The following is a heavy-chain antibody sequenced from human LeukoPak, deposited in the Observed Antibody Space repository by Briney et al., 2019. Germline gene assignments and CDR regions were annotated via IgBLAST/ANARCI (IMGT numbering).Heavy chain of an antibody. Sequence: QSGGSLRLSCAASGFTFSNHGMSWVRQAPGKGLEWVSYISSSGSTIYYADSVKGRFTISRDNAKNSLYLQMNSLRAEDTAVYYCARVHDILSYMDVWGKGTTVTISS. J-gene: IGHJ6*03. CDR3: ARVHDILSYMDV. CDR1: GFTFSNHG. CDR2: ISSSGSTI. V-gene: IGHV3-48*03. D-gene: IGHD3-9*01.